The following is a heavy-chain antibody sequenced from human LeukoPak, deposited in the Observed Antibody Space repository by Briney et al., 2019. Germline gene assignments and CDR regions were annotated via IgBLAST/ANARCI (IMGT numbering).Heavy chain of an antibody. CDR2: IYYSGST. Sequence: PSETLSLTCTVSGGSISSYYWSWIRQPPGKGLEWIGYIYYSGSTNYNPSLKSRVTISVDTSKNQFSLKLSSVTPADPAVYYSARVRSKYSFLDAFDIWGQGTLVTVSS. D-gene: IGHD5-18*01. CDR3: ARVRSKYSFLDAFDI. J-gene: IGHJ3*02. V-gene: IGHV4-59*01. CDR1: GGSISSYY.